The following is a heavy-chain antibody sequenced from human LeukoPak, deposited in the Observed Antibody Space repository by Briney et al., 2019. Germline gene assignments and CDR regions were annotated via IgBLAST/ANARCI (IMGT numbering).Heavy chain of an antibody. Sequence: GGSLRLSCAASGFTFSSYAMSWVRQAPGKGLEWVSAISGSGGSTYYADSVKGRFTISRDNSKNTLYLQMNSLRAEDTAVYYCAKKSRCLWSGYTTFDYWGQGTLVTVSS. CDR3: AKKSRCLWSGYTTFDY. V-gene: IGHV3-23*01. CDR2: ISGSGGST. CDR1: GFTFSSYA. J-gene: IGHJ4*02. D-gene: IGHD3-3*01.